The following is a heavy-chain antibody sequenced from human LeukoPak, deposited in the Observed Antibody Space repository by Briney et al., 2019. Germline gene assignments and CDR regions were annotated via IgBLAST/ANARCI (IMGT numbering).Heavy chain of an antibody. CDR1: GFTFDDYA. J-gene: IGHJ4*02. D-gene: IGHD3-22*01. Sequence: GGSLRLSCAASGFTFDDYAMHWVRQAPGKGLEWVSGICWNSSSICYADSVKGRFTISRDNAKNSLYLQMNSLRAEDTALYYCAKDALLRSSGYYLSYFDYWGQGTLVTVSS. V-gene: IGHV3-9*01. CDR3: AKDALLRSSGYYLSYFDY. CDR2: ICWNSSSI.